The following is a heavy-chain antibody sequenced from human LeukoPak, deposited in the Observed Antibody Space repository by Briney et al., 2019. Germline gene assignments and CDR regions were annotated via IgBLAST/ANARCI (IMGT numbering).Heavy chain of an antibody. CDR3: ARDSWSLDY. D-gene: IGHD6-13*01. J-gene: IGHJ4*02. CDR2: IWYDGSNK. CDR1: GFTFSSYA. V-gene: IGHV3-33*08. Sequence: GGSLRLSCAASGFTFSSYAMSWVRQAPGKGLEWVAVIWYDGSNKYYADSVKGRFTISRDNSKNTLYLQMNSLRAEDTAVYYCARDSWSLDYWGQGTLVTVSS.